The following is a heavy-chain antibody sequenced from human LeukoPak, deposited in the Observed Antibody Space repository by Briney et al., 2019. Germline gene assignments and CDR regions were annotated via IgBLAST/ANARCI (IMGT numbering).Heavy chain of an antibody. V-gene: IGHV3-15*01. CDR2: IKSKTDGGTT. D-gene: IGHD4-17*01. CDR3: TTGYGDYYFDY. Sequence: GGSLRLCCAASGFTFSNAWMSWVRQATGKGLEWVGRIKSKTDGGTTDYAAPVKGRFTISRDDSKNTLYLQMNSLKTEDTAVYYCTTGYGDYYFDYWGQGTLVTVSS. J-gene: IGHJ4*02. CDR1: GFTFSNAW.